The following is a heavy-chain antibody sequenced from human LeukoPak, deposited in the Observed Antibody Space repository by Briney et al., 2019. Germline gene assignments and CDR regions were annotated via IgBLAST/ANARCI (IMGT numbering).Heavy chain of an antibody. V-gene: IGHV1-2*02. CDR1: GYTFSDYY. CDR3: ARGVGTSWFDP. J-gene: IGHJ5*02. Sequence: ASVKVPCKAYGYTFSDYYMHWVRQAPGQGLEWMGWINPKSGGANFAEKFQGRVTMTRGTSIRTVYMELSRVTYDDTAVYYCARGVGTSWFDPWGQGTLVTVSS. D-gene: IGHD2-2*01. CDR2: INPKSGGA.